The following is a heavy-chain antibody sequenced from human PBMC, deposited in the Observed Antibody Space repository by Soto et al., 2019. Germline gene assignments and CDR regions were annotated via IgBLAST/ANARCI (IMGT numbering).Heavy chain of an antibody. CDR1: GFTVSSNY. CDR3: AREYSSSSVDWFDP. D-gene: IGHD6-6*01. J-gene: IGHJ5*02. V-gene: IGHV3-53*01. CDR2: IYSGGST. Sequence: GGSLRLSCAASGFTVSSNYMSWVRQAPGKGLEWVSVIYSGGSTYYADSVKGRFTISRDNSKNTLYLQMNSLRAEDTAVYYCAREYSSSSVDWFDPWGQGTLVTVSS.